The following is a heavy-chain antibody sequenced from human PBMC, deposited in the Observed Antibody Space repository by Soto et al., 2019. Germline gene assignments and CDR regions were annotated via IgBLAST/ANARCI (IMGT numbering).Heavy chain of an antibody. CDR3: AKDPRAWSWFDS. CDR2: ISGSGGST. CDR1: GFSFSSFA. D-gene: IGHD2-15*01. Sequence: EVQLLDSGGGLVQPGGSLRLSCAASGFSFSSFAMSWVRQAPGKGLEWVSTISGSGGSTFYADSVKGRFTISRDNSKNTLSVQMNSLRDEDTAVYYCAKDPRAWSWFDSGGQGTLVTVSA. J-gene: IGHJ5*01. V-gene: IGHV3-23*01.